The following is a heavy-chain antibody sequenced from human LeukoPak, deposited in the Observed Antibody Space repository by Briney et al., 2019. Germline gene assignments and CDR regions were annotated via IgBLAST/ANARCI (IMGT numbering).Heavy chain of an antibody. CDR3: ARNRMVYDFWSGYQINNWFDP. V-gene: IGHV4-34*01. CDR2: INHSGST. D-gene: IGHD3-3*01. J-gene: IGHJ5*02. Sequence: SETLSLTCAVYGGSFSGYYWSWIRQPPGKGREGSGEINHSGSTNYNQSLKRGVTISVDTSKNQFSLKLSSVTAADTAVYYCARNRMVYDFWSGYQINNWFDPWGQGTLVTVSS. CDR1: GGSFSGYY.